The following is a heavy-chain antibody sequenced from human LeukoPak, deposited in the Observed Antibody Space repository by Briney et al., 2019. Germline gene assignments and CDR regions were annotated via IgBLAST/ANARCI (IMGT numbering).Heavy chain of an antibody. V-gene: IGHV7-4-1*02. D-gene: IGHD6-13*01. CDR2: INTNTENP. J-gene: IGHJ6*02. CDR1: GYTFTTYG. Sequence: ASVKVSRKASGYTFTTYGINWVRQAPGQGLEWMGWINTNTENPTYAQGFTGRFVFSLDTSVSTAYLQISSLKAEDTAVYYCARKGYSSRPTAPGGYWFGMDVWGQGTTVTVSS. CDR3: ARKGYSSRPTAPGGYWFGMDV.